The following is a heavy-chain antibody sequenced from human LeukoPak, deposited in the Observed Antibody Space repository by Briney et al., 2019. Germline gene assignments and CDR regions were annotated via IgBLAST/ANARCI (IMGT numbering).Heavy chain of an antibody. CDR1: GGTFSSYA. CDR3: ASSATPTNWFDP. CDR2: IIPIFGTA. V-gene: IGHV1-69*13. D-gene: IGHD1-26*01. J-gene: IGHJ5*02. Sequence: SVKVSCKASGGTFSSYAISWVRQAPGQGLEWMGGIIPIFGTANYAQKFQGRVTITADESTSTAYMELSSLRSEDTAVYYCASSATPTNWFDPWGQGTLVTVSS.